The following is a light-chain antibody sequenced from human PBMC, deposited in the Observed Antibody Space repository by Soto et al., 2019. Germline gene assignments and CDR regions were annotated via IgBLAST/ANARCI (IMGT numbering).Light chain of an antibody. J-gene: IGKJ2*01. CDR3: QQYGRSPDT. CDR1: QSFSSSY. Sequence: EIVVTQSPGTLSLSPGESATLSCRASQSFSSSYLAWYQQKPGQAPRLLIYGASSRSTGIRDRFSGSGSGTDFTLTIRRLEPEDFAVYCCQQYGRSPDTFGQGTKLEIK. CDR2: GAS. V-gene: IGKV3-20*01.